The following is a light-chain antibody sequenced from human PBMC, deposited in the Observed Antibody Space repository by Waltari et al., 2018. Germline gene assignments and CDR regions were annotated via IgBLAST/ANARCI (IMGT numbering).Light chain of an antibody. CDR3: CSHAGSSVV. J-gene: IGLJ2*01. CDR2: EVG. CDR1: SSDVGAYNY. V-gene: IGLV2-11*01. Sequence: QSALTQPRSVSGSPGQSVTISCTGTSSDVGAYNYVSWYQQHPGKAPKLMIYEVGKRPSGVPDRFSGSKSGNPASLTISGLQAEDEADYYCCSHAGSSVVFGGGTKLTVL.